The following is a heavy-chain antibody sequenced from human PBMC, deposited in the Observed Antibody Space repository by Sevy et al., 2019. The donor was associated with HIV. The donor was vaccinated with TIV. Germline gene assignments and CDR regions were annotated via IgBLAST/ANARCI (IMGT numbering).Heavy chain of an antibody. D-gene: IGHD3-10*01. CDR3: ARSGESVLWFGGLGASGYFDY. CDR1: GGSISSYY. Sequence: SETLSLTCTVSGGSISSYYWTWIRQPPGKGLEYIGHIYYSGSTNYNPSLKSRVTISIDTSKNQFSLKLSSVTAADTAVYYCARSGESVLWFGGLGASGYFDYWGQGTLVTVSS. CDR2: IYYSGST. J-gene: IGHJ4*02. V-gene: IGHV4-59*01.